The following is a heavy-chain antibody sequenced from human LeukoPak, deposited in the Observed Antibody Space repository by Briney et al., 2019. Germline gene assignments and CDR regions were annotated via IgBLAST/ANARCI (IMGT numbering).Heavy chain of an antibody. CDR2: INHSGST. CDR1: GGSFSGYY. Sequence: PSETLSLTCAVYGGSFSGYYWSWIRQPPGKGLEWIGEINHSGSTNYNPSLKSRVTISVDTSKNQFSLKLSSVTAADTAAYYCARVSRSGSGRSGWFDPWGQGTLVTVSS. D-gene: IGHD3-10*01. V-gene: IGHV4-34*01. J-gene: IGHJ5*02. CDR3: ARVSRSGSGRSGWFDP.